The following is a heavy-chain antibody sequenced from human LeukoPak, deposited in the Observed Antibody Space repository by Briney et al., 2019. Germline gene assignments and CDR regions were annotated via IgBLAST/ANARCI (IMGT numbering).Heavy chain of an antibody. Sequence: SETLSLTCTVSGGSISSYYWSWIPQPPGKGLEWIGYIYYSGSTNYNPSLKSRVTISVDTSKNQFSLKLSSVTAADTAVYYWARALGWVDYWRQGTLVTVSS. CDR3: ARALGWVDY. D-gene: IGHD2-15*01. CDR2: IYYSGST. J-gene: IGHJ4*02. CDR1: GGSISSYY. V-gene: IGHV4-59*01.